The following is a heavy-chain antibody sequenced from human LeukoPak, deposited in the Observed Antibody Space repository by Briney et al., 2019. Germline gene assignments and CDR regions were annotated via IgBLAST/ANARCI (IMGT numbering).Heavy chain of an antibody. CDR3: ARGPLSSRTTWTWFDP. CDR2: IYYNGNT. J-gene: IGHJ5*02. Sequence: SETLSLICTVSGGSISPYYWTWIRQPPGKGLEWIGYIYYNGNTNYNPSLKSRITISVDTSKNQFSLRLKSVTAADTAVYYCARGPLSSRTTWTWFDPWGQGTLVTVSS. V-gene: IGHV4-59*01. D-gene: IGHD6-13*01. CDR1: GGSISPYY.